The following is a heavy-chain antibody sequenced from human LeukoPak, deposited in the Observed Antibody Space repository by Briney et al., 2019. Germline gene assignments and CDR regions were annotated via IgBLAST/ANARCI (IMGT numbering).Heavy chain of an antibody. CDR1: GFTFSDYY. CDR2: IYHSGST. CDR3: ARVHVAVAGDYFDY. Sequence: LRLSCAASGFTFSDYYMTWIRQPPGKGLEWIGEIYHSGSTNYNPSLKSRVTISVDKSKNQFSLKLSSVTAADTAVYYCARVHVAVAGDYFDYWGQGTLVTVSS. J-gene: IGHJ4*02. D-gene: IGHD6-19*01. V-gene: IGHV4-34*01.